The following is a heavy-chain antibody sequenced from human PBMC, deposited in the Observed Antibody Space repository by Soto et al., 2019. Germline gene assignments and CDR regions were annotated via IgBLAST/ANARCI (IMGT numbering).Heavy chain of an antibody. CDR1: GFTFNKYA. CDR3: APTRYDYGDDAVGY. V-gene: IGHV3-23*01. J-gene: IGHJ4*01. Sequence: EVQLLESGGGLVQRGESLRLSCVASGFTFNKYAMTWVRQAPGKGLEWVSSISGSSSTTYYADSVKGRFTISRDNSKNTVYLHMNTLSTEATAVYYCAPTRYDYGDDAVGYWGQGTLVTVSS. CDR2: ISGSSSTT. D-gene: IGHD4-17*01.